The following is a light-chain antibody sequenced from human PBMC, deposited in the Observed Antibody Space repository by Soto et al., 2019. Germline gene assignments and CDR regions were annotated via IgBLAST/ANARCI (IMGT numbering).Light chain of an antibody. J-gene: IGLJ1*01. V-gene: IGLV2-14*01. CDR3: SSYTSSSTRV. CDR1: SSDVGGYNY. CDR2: DVS. Sequence: ALTQPASVSGAPRQARPISCTGTSSDVGGYNYVSWYQQHPGKAPKLMIYDVSNRPSGVSNRFSGSKSGNTASLSISGLQAEDEADYYCSSYTSSSTRVFGTGTKVTVL.